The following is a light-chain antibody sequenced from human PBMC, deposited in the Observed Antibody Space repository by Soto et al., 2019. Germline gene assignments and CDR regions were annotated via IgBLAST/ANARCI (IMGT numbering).Light chain of an antibody. V-gene: IGLV2-23*02. Sequence: QSVLTQPASVSGSPGQSITISCTGTISDVGSYKLVSWYQQHPGKAPKLMISEVSKRPSGISDRFSGSKSGSTASLTISGLQAEEDADYYSCSYAGTSTHTVFGGGTQLTVL. CDR2: EVS. CDR1: ISDVGSYKL. CDR3: CSYAGTSTHTV. J-gene: IGLJ7*01.